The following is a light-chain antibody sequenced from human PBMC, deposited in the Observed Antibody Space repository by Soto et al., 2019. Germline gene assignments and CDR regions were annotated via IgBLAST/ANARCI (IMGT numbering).Light chain of an antibody. CDR1: NTDVGAYNY. V-gene: IGLV2-14*01. J-gene: IGLJ1*01. CDR2: EVS. CDR3: SSYTDSGTLV. Sequence: QSLLSQPXSVSGSPGQSITISCTGTNTDVGAYNYVSWYQQHPGKAPKLMIYEVSNRPSGFSDRFSGSKSGNTASLTISGLQAEDEAEYYCSSYTDSGTLVFGAGTKVTVL.